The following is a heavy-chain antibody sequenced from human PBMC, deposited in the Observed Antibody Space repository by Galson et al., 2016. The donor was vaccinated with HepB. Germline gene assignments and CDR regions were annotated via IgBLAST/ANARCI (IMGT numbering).Heavy chain of an antibody. CDR3: ARHIPVHQTGGFDY. V-gene: IGHV4-4*02. Sequence: SETLSLTCAVSVASIRNHTWWSWVRQPPGKGLEWIGEIFHSGATNYNPSLRSRVTISVDKSQNQFSLSLTSVTVADTAVYFCARHIPVHQTGGFDYWGQGALVTVSS. CDR1: VASIRNHTW. J-gene: IGHJ4*02. D-gene: IGHD6-19*01. CDR2: IFHSGAT.